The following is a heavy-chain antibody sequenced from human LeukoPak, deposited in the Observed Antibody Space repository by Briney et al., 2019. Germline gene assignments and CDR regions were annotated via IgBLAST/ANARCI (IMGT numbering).Heavy chain of an antibody. J-gene: IGHJ4*02. V-gene: IGHV1-2*02. Sequence: ASVKVSCKASGYTFTGYYMHWVRQAPGQGLEWMGWINPNSGGTNYAQKFQGRVTMTRDTSISTAYMELSRLRSDDTAVYYRARAYYYDTSFDYWGQGTLVTVSS. CDR1: GYTFTGYY. D-gene: IGHD3-22*01. CDR3: ARAYYYDTSFDY. CDR2: INPNSGGT.